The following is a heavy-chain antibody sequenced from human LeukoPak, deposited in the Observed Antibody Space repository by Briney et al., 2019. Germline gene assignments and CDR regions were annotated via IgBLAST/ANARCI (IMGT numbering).Heavy chain of an antibody. D-gene: IGHD3-10*01. CDR3: GYYYYGMDV. CDR2: ISSSSSTI. J-gene: IGHJ6*02. CDR1: GFTFSSYS. Sequence: QPGGSLRLSCAASGFTFSSYSMNWVRQAPGKGLEWVSYISSSSSTIYYADSVKGRFTISRDNAKNSLYLQMNSLYYCSLGSGSYGYYYYGMDVWGQGTTVTVSS. V-gene: IGHV3-48*04.